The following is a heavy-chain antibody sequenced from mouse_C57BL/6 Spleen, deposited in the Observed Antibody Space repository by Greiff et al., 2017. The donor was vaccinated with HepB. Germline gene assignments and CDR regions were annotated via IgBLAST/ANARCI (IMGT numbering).Heavy chain of an antibody. CDR1: GFTFSDYG. Sequence: EVKLEESGGGLVKPGGSLKLSCAASGFTFSDYGMHWVRQAPEKGLEWVAYISSGSSTIYYADTVKGRFTISRDNAKNTLFLQMTSLRSEDTAMYYCARGGYYDGSWFAYWGQGTLVTVSA. D-gene: IGHD1-1*01. CDR2: ISSGSSTI. CDR3: ARGGYYDGSWFAY. V-gene: IGHV5-17*01. J-gene: IGHJ3*01.